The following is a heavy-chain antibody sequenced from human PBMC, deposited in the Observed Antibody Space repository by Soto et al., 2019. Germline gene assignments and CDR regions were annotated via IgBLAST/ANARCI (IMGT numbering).Heavy chain of an antibody. CDR3: AKDPPDIVVVPAASTLDY. V-gene: IGHV3-23*01. D-gene: IGHD2-2*01. CDR2: ISGSGGST. CDR1: GFTFSSYA. Sequence: QPGGSLRLSCAASGFTFSSYAMSWVRQAPGKGLEWVSAISGSGGSTYYADSVKGRFTISRDNSKNTLYLQMNSLRAEDTAVYYCAKDPPDIVVVPAASTLDYWGQGTLVTVSS. J-gene: IGHJ4*02.